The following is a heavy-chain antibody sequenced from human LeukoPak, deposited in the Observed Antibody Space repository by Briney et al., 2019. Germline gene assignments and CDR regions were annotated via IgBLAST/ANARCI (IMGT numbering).Heavy chain of an antibody. V-gene: IGHV4-4*07. J-gene: IGHJ6*03. D-gene: IGHD3-10*01. CDR3: ARRVGRWFGERAYYYNYMDV. CDR2: IYTSGST. CDR1: GGSISSYY. Sequence: SETLSLTCTVSGGSISSYYWSWIRQPAGKGLEWIGRIYTSGSTNYNPSPKSRVTMSVDTSKNQFSLKLSSLTAADTAVYYCARRVGRWFGERAYYYNYMDVWGKGTTVTISS.